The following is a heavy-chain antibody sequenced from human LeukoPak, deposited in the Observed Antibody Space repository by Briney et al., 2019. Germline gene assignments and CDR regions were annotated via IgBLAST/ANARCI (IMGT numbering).Heavy chain of an antibody. CDR1: GGSISSSSYY. D-gene: IGHD3-10*01. Sequence: SETLSLTCTVSGGSISSSSYYWGWIRQPPGKGLEWIGSIYYSGSTYYNPSLKSRVTISVDTSKNQFSLKLSSVTAADTAVYYCARGASYYYGSGSYFVYWGQGTLVTVSS. V-gene: IGHV4-39*01. J-gene: IGHJ4*02. CDR2: IYYSGST. CDR3: ARGASYYYGSGSYFVY.